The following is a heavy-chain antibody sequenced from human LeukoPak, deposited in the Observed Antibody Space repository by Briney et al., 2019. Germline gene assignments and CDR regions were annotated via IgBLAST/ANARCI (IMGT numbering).Heavy chain of an antibody. V-gene: IGHV4-34*01. J-gene: IGHJ3*02. D-gene: IGHD3-9*01. Sequence: KASETLSLTCAVYGGSFSGYYWSWIRQPPGKGLEWIGEINHSGSTNYNPSLKSRVTISVDTSKNQFSLKLSSVTAADTAVYYCASFDTVTHDAFDIWGQGTMVTVSS. CDR2: INHSGST. CDR1: GGSFSGYY. CDR3: ASFDTVTHDAFDI.